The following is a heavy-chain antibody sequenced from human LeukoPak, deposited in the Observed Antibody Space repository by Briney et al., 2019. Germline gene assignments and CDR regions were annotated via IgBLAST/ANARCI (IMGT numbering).Heavy chain of an antibody. Sequence: GGSLRLSCAASGFTFSSYGMHWVRQAPGKGLAWVAFIRYDGSNKYYVESVKGRFSISRDNSKNTLYLEMNSLRAEDTAIYYCAKGKGKLGAFQSDFDYWGQGTLVTVSS. CDR2: IRYDGSNK. D-gene: IGHD1-26*01. CDR3: AKGKGKLGAFQSDFDY. V-gene: IGHV3-30*02. CDR1: GFTFSSYG. J-gene: IGHJ4*02.